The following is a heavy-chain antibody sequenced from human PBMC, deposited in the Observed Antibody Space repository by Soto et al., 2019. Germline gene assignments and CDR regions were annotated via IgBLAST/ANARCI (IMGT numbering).Heavy chain of an antibody. J-gene: IGHJ4*02. CDR3: AREMGYISGRKNFQY. D-gene: IGHD5-12*01. Sequence: SETLSLTCTFSVASISSGDYFCSWIRQSPWKGLEWIGYIYDSGSSYYNPSLQSRVTMSVDTSKNQFSLKLSSVTAADTAVYYCAREMGYISGRKNFQYWGQGTLVTGSS. V-gene: IGHV4-30-4*01. CDR1: VASISSGDYF. CDR2: IYDSGSS.